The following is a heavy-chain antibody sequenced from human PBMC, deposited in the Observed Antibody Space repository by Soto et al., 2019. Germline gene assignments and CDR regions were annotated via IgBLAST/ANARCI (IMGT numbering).Heavy chain of an antibody. CDR3: ATGNPYYYDSSGYISPYYGMDV. CDR1: GGTFSSYA. J-gene: IGHJ6*02. D-gene: IGHD3-22*01. Sequence: SVKVSCKXSGGTFSSYAISWVRQAPGQGLEWMGGIIPIFGTANYAQKFQGRVTITADESTSTAYMELSSLRSEDTAVYYCATGNPYYYDSSGYISPYYGMDVWGQGTTVTVSS. CDR2: IIPIFGTA. V-gene: IGHV1-69*13.